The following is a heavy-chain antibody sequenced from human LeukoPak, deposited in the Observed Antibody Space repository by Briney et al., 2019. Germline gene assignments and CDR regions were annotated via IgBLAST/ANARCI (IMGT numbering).Heavy chain of an antibody. CDR3: ATDYYDSSGYYDAFDI. D-gene: IGHD3-22*01. V-gene: IGHV1-69*06. CDR1: GGTFSSYA. J-gene: IGHJ3*02. Sequence: ASVKVSCKASGGTFSSYAISWVRQAPGQGLEWMGGIIPIFGTANYAQKFQGRVTMTEDTSTDTAYMELSSLRSEDTAVYYCATDYYDSSGYYDAFDIWGQGTMVTVSS. CDR2: IIPIFGTA.